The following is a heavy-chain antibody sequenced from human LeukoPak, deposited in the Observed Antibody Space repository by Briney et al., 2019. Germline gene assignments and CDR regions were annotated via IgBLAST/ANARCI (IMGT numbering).Heavy chain of an antibody. J-gene: IGHJ4*02. CDR3: ARDVWPDY. D-gene: IGHD2-8*01. CDR1: GFTFSSYG. V-gene: IGHV3-30*02. CDR2: IRYDGSNK. Sequence: PGGSLRLSCAASGFTFSSYGMHWVRQAPGKGLEWVAFIRYDGSNKYYVDSVKGRFTISRDNSKNTLYLQMNSLRVEDTAVYYCARDVWPDYWGQGTLVTVSS.